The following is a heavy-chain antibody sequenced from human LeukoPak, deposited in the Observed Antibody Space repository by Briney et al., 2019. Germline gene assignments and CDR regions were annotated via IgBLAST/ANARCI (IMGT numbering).Heavy chain of an antibody. J-gene: IGHJ6*02. CDR2: ISGSGGST. Sequence: GGSLRLSCAASGFTFSSYAMSWVRQAPGKGLEWVSAISGSGGSTYYADSVKGRFTISRDNSKNTLYLRMNSLRAEDTAVYYCAKVVGYDFWSGYYGMDVWGQGTTVTVSS. V-gene: IGHV3-23*01. CDR1: GFTFSSYA. CDR3: AKVVGYDFWSGYYGMDV. D-gene: IGHD3-3*01.